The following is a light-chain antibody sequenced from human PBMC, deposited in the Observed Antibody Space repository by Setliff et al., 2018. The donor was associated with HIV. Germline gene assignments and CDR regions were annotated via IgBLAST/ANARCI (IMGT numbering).Light chain of an antibody. Sequence: PRSVSGSPGQSVTISCTGTSSDVGGYNVVSWYQQRPGKAPKLMIYDVTKRPSRVPDRFSGSKSGNTASLTISGLQAEDEADYYCCSYAGSHTFVFGTGTKVTVL. CDR3: CSYAGSHTFV. J-gene: IGLJ1*01. CDR1: SSDVGGYNV. CDR2: DVT. V-gene: IGLV2-11*01.